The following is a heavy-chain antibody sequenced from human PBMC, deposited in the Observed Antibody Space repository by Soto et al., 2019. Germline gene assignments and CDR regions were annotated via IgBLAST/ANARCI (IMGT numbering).Heavy chain of an antibody. Sequence: SLTCSVYGASFSGYYWSWIRQSPGKGLEWIGEIHHSGSTHYNPSLKSRLTFSIDESQSQFYMMLTSVTAADTALYFCARGHSTSGYDSWGQGSLVTVS. J-gene: IGHJ4*02. D-gene: IGHD6-6*01. V-gene: IGHV4-34*01. CDR1: GASFSGYY. CDR3: ARGHSTSGYDS. CDR2: IHHSGST.